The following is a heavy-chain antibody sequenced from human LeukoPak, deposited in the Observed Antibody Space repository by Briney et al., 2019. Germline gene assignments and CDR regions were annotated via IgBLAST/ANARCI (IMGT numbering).Heavy chain of an antibody. CDR1: GGSISSGSYY. J-gene: IGHJ6*03. CDR3: ARRRSGKPSRSYYYYMDV. V-gene: IGHV4-61*02. Sequence: SETLSLTCTVSGGSISSGSYYWNWIRQPAGKGLEWIGRIYSSGSTNYNPSLKSRVTISVDTSKNQFSLKLSSVTAADTAVYYCARRRSGKPSRSYYYYMDVWGKGTTVTISS. D-gene: IGHD4-23*01. CDR2: IYSSGST.